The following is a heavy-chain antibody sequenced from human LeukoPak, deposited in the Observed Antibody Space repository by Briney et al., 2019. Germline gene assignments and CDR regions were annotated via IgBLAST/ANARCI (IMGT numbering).Heavy chain of an antibody. CDR2: ISGSGGST. CDR3: AKSQDGGRLFHFDY. J-gene: IGHJ4*02. Sequence: GGSLRLSCAASGFTFSSYAMSWVRQAPGKGLEWVSVISGSGGSTYSADSVKGRFTISRDNSKDTLYLQMNSLRAEDTAVYFCAKSQDGGRLFHFDYWGQGTLVTVSS. CDR1: GFTFSSYA. V-gene: IGHV3-23*01. D-gene: IGHD1-26*01.